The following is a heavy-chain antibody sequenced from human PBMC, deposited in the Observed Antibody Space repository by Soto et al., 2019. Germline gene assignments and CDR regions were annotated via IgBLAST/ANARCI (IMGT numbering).Heavy chain of an antibody. J-gene: IGHJ4*02. CDR2: ISAYNGNT. CDR1: GYTFTSYG. D-gene: IGHD3-22*01. Sequence: ASVKVSCKASGYTFTSYGISWARQAPGQGLEWMGWISAYNGNTNYAQKLQGRVTMTTDTSTSTAYMELRSLRSDDTAVYYCARGSPAVVISDFDYWGQGTLVTVSS. V-gene: IGHV1-18*01. CDR3: ARGSPAVVISDFDY.